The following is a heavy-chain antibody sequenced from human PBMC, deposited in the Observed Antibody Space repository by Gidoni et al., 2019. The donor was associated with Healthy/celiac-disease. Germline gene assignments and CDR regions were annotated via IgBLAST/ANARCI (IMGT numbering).Heavy chain of an antibody. CDR1: GFPFSSYP. Sequence: EVQLLESGGGLVQPGGSLRLSCAASGFPFSSYPMSWVRQAPGKGLEWVSAIRGSGGSTYYADSVNGRFTISRDNSKNTLYLQMTSLRAEDTAVYYCAKLSGDSSGYLDYWGQGTLVTVSS. CDR3: AKLSGDSSGYLDY. CDR2: IRGSGGST. D-gene: IGHD3-22*01. V-gene: IGHV3-23*01. J-gene: IGHJ4*02.